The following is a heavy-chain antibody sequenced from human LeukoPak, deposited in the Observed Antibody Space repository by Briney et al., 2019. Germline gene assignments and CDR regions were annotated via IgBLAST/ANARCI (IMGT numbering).Heavy chain of an antibody. D-gene: IGHD6-19*01. Sequence: SETLSLICTTSGVSISRFYWSWVRQPPGQGXEWIANIYNGVPTFFNPSLKSRATISVDTSKGQFSLQLASVTAADTAVYYCVQTTGWPGFDYWGQGILVTVSS. CDR2: IYNGVPT. V-gene: IGHV4-4*09. CDR1: GVSISRFY. CDR3: VQTTGWPGFDY. J-gene: IGHJ4*02.